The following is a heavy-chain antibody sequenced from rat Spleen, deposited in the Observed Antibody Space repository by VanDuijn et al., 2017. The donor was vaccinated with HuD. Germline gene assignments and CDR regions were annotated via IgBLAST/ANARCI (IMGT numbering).Heavy chain of an antibody. CDR3: ARGDGPFDY. D-gene: IGHD1-12*02. CDR1: GYSITSSYR. V-gene: IGHV3-3*01. J-gene: IGHJ2*01. CDR2: INSAGST. Sequence: EVQLQESGPGLVKPSQSLSLTCSVTGYSITSSYRWNWIRKFPGNKLEWMGYINSAGSTNYNPSLKSRISITRDTSKNQFFLQVNSVTTEDTATYYCARGDGPFDYWGQGVMVTVSS.